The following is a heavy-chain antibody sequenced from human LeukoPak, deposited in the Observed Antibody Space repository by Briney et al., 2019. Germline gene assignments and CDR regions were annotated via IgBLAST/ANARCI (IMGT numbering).Heavy chain of an antibody. Sequence: EGSLRLSCAASGFTFSSYRMNWVRQAPGKGLEWVSSISSRSSYIYYADSVKGRFTISRDNAKNSLYLQMNSLRAEDTAVYYCARDGSYSSSWYFDYWGQGTLVTVSS. D-gene: IGHD6-13*01. CDR2: ISSRSSYI. CDR1: GFTFSSYR. CDR3: ARDGSYSSSWYFDY. J-gene: IGHJ4*02. V-gene: IGHV3-21*01.